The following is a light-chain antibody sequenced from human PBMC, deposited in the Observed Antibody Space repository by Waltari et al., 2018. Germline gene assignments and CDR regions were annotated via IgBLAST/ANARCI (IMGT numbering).Light chain of an antibody. CDR2: GAS. Sequence: IVFTQSPGTLSLSPGERAPLSCRASQSVGRSLAWYQQKPGQAPRLVIYGASSRATGIPDRFSGSGSGTDFSLTISRLEPEDFAVYYCQHYVRLPATFGQGTKVEIK. V-gene: IGKV3-20*01. CDR3: QHYVRLPAT. CDR1: QSVGRS. J-gene: IGKJ1*01.